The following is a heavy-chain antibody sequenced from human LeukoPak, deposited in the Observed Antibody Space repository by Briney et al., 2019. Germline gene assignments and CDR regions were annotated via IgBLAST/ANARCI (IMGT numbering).Heavy chain of an antibody. Sequence: PGGSLRLSCAASGFTFSSYSMNWVRQAPGKGLEWVSSISSSSSYIYYADSVKGRFTISRDNAKNSLYLQMNSLRAEDTAVYYCASDLSIAARQGAFDIWGQGTMVTVSS. V-gene: IGHV3-21*01. CDR3: ASDLSIAARQGAFDI. D-gene: IGHD6-6*01. CDR1: GFTFSSYS. CDR2: ISSSSSYI. J-gene: IGHJ3*02.